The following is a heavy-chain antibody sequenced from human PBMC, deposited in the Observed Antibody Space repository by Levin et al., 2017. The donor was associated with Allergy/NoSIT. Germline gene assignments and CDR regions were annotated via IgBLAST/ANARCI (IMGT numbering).Heavy chain of an antibody. CDR1: GYTFTGYY. CDR2: INPNSGGT. D-gene: IGHD3-10*01. V-gene: IGHV1-2*02. CDR3: ARVHYRFGDQMGALGY. J-gene: IGHJ4*02. Sequence: GGSLRLSCKASGYTFTGYYMHWVRQAPGQGLEWMGWINPNSGGTNYAQKFQGRVTMTRDTSISTAYMELSRLRSDDTAVYYCARVHYRFGDQMGALGYWGQGTLVTVSS.